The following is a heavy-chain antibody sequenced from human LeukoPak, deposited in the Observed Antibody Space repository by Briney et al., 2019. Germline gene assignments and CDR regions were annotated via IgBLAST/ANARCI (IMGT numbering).Heavy chain of an antibody. CDR1: GYTFTSYY. CDR3: ARPGAYRYYYYGMDV. D-gene: IGHD3-10*01. CDR2: INPSGGST. J-gene: IGHJ6*02. Sequence: ASVKVSCKASGYTFTSYYMHWVRQAPGQGLEWMGIINPSGGSTSYAQKFQGRVTMTRDTSTSTVYMELSSLRFEDTAVYYCARPGAYRYYYYGMDVWGQGTRSPSP. V-gene: IGHV1-46*01.